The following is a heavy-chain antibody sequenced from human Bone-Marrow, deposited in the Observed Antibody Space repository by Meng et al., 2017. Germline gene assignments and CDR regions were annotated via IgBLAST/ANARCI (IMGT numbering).Heavy chain of an antibody. D-gene: IGHD3-16*01. CDR1: GGLIRSGGDY. CDR3: ARDIRQGGNIWFDP. J-gene: IGHJ5*02. Sequence: SGPGQVTPSLARCLSCTVSGGLIRSGGDYWSCIRQHPGKGLDWLGYIYYSGTTYYNPCLSSLVTISVDTSKNQFSLNLSSVTAAVTAVYYCARDIRQGGNIWFDPWGQGTLVTVFS. CDR2: IYYSGTT. V-gene: IGHV4-31*01.